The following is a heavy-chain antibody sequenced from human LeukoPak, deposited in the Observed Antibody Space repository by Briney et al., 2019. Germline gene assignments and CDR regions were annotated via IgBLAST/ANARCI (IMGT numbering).Heavy chain of an antibody. CDR2: INAGNGNT. V-gene: IGHV1-3*01. CDR1: GYTFTSYA. Sequence: ASVKVSCKASGYTFTSYAMRWVRQAPGQRLEWMGWINAGNGNTKYSQKFQGRVTITRDTSASTAYMELSSLRSEGTAVYYCARDPGGYCSSTSCYLNWFDPWGQGTLVTVSS. CDR3: ARDPGGYCSSTSCYLNWFDP. J-gene: IGHJ5*02. D-gene: IGHD2-2*01.